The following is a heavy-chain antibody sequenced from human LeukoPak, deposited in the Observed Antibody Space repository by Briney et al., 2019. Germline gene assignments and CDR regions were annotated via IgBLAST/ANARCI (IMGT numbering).Heavy chain of an antibody. J-gene: IGHJ4*02. D-gene: IGHD3-22*01. CDR1: GGSFSGYY. Sequence: SETLSLTCAVYGGSFSGYYWSWIRQPPGKGLEWIGRIYTSGSTNYNPSLKSRVTMSVDTSKNQFSLKLSSVTAADTAVYYCARESYYYDSSEYYFFDYWGQGTLVTVSS. CDR3: ARESYYYDSSEYYFFDY. CDR2: IYTSGST. V-gene: IGHV4-4*07.